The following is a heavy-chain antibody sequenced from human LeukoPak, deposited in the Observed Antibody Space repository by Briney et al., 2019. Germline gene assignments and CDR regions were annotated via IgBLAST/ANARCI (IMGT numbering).Heavy chain of an antibody. D-gene: IGHD5-24*01. V-gene: IGHV4-59*08. Sequence: SETLSLTCTVTGGSISSYYWSWIRQPPGKGLEWIGYIYYSGSTKYNPSLKSRVSISVDTSKNQFSLKLSSVTAADTAVYYCARGAGAGYNLQPFDYWGQGTLVTVSS. CDR2: IYYSGST. J-gene: IGHJ4*02. CDR1: GGSISSYY. CDR3: ARGAGAGYNLQPFDY.